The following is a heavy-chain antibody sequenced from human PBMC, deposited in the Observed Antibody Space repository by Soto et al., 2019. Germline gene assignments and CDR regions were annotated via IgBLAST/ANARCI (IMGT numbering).Heavy chain of an antibody. CDR2: VSGSGGST. CDR3: AKDPLVLRFLEWLDFDY. V-gene: IGHV3-23*01. D-gene: IGHD3-3*01. Sequence: AGGSLRLSCAASGFIFSSYAMSWVRQAPGNGLEWVSAVSGSGGSTYYADSVKGRFTISRDNSKNTLYLQMNSLRAEDTAVYYCAKDPLVLRFLEWLDFDYWGQGTLVTVSS. J-gene: IGHJ4*02. CDR1: GFIFSSYA.